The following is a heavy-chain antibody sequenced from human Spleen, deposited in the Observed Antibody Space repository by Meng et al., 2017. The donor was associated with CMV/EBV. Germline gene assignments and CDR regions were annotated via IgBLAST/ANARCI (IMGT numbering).Heavy chain of an antibody. CDR1: GYSFTSYW. CDR2: IYPGDSDI. J-gene: IGHJ4*02. D-gene: IGHD1-7*01. CDR3: ATSDIIGTTWVRSFDY. V-gene: IGHV5-51*01. Sequence: GESLKISCKGSGYSFTSYWIGWVRQMPGKGLEWMAIIYPGDSDIRYSPSFQGQVTISADKSISTAYLQWSSLKASDTAMYYCATSDIIGTTWVRSFDYWGQGTLVTVSS.